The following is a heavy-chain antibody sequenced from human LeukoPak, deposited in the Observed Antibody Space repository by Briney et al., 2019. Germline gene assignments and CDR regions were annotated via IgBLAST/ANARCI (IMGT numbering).Heavy chain of an antibody. J-gene: IGHJ5*02. CDR3: ARGYYDSIGYFKVGYNWFDP. CDR1: GFTFSSYW. V-gene: IGHV3-74*01. D-gene: IGHD3-22*01. Sequence: VGSLRLSCAASGFTFSSYWMHWVRQAPGKGLVWVSRIDSHRSSTSYADSVKGRFTISRDNAKNTLYLQMNSLRAEDTAVYYCARGYYDSIGYFKVGYNWFDPWGQGTLVTVSS. CDR2: IDSHRSST.